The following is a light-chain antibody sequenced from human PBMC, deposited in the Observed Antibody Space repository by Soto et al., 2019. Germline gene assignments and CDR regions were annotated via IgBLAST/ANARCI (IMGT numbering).Light chain of an antibody. CDR2: KAS. V-gene: IGKV1-5*03. J-gene: IGKJ1*01. CDR1: ESISSW. CDR3: QQYDSYST. Sequence: DIQMTQSPSTLSASVGDRVTITCRVSESISSWLAWYQQKPGKAPKLLMYKASSLEGGVPSRFSGSGSGTEFTLTISSLQPDDLATYYCQQYDSYSTFGQGTKVEIK.